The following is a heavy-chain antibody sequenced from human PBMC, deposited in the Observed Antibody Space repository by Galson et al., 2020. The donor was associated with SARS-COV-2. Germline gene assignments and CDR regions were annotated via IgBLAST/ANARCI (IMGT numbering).Heavy chain of an antibody. CDR3: TRDMVGAGNYYYRDV. J-gene: IGHJ6*03. CDR1: GGSVSSGSYY. Sequence: SETLSLTCTVSGGSVSSGSYYWSWVRQPPGKGLEWIGRIYTSGSTNYNPSLKSRVTLSVDTSKNQFSLKLSSVTAADTAVYVCTRDMVGAGNYYYRDVWGKGTTVNISS. CDR2: IYTSGST. V-gene: IGHV4-61*02. D-gene: IGHD1-26*01.